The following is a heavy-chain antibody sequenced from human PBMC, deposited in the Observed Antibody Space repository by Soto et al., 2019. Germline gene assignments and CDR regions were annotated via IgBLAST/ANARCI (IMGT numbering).Heavy chain of an antibody. CDR1: GYTFTGYY. J-gene: IGHJ6*02. CDR3: ARGRPDYDFWRGYPQLHYYYYGMDV. D-gene: IGHD3-3*01. V-gene: IGHV1-2*04. CDR2: INPNSGGT. Sequence: ASVKVSCKASGYTFTGYYMHWVRQAPGQGLEWMGWINPNSGGTNYAQKFQGWVTMTRDTSISTAYMELSRLRSDDTAVYYCARGRPDYDFWRGYPQLHYYYYGMDVWGQGTTVTVSS.